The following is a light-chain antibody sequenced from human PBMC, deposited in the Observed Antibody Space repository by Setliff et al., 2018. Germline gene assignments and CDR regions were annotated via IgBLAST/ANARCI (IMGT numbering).Light chain of an antibody. J-gene: IGLJ1*01. V-gene: IGLV2-14*01. CDR3: SSYTSSSPYV. CDR1: SSDVGGYSY. Sequence: QSALTQPASVSGSPGQSITISCTGTSSDVGGYSYVSRYQQHPGKAPKLMIYDVSKRPSGVSNRFSGSKSGNTASLTISGLQAEDEADYYCSSYTSSSPYVFGTGTKVTVL. CDR2: DVS.